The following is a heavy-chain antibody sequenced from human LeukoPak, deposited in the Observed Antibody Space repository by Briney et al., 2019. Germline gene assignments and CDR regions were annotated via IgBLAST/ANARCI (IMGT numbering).Heavy chain of an antibody. CDR1: GGSFSGYY. J-gene: IGHJ5*02. CDR2: INHSGST. Sequence: SETLSLTCAVYGGSFSGYYWSWIRQPPGKGLEWIGEINHSGSTNYSPSLKSRVTISVDTSKNQFSLKLSSVTAADTAVYYCARGSPYGRNWFDPWGQGTLVTVSS. CDR3: ARGSPYGRNWFDP. D-gene: IGHD3-10*01. V-gene: IGHV4-34*01.